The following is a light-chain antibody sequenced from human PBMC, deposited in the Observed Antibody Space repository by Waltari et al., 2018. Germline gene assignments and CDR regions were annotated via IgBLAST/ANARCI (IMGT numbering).Light chain of an antibody. CDR3: QTGGHGIWV. Sequence: QLVLTQSPSASASLGASVKLTCTLSSGHRRDALAWPQQQPEKGPRYLMKVNRDGSHSNGDGIPDRFAGSSSGAERYLLISSLQSEDEADYYCQTGGHGIWVFGGGTKLTVL. V-gene: IGLV4-69*01. CDR1: SGHRRDA. CDR2: VNRDGSH. J-gene: IGLJ3*02.